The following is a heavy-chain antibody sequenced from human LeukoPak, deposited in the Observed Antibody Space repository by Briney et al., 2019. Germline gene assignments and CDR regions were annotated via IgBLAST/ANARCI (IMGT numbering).Heavy chain of an antibody. J-gene: IGHJ6*03. CDR2: IIPIFDTA. Sequence: GASVNVSSKASGGTFIIYAISWVRRAPGQGLVWMGGIIPIFDTANYAQKFQGRVTITTDEPTSTAYMELSSLRSEDTAVYYCASRTIFGRSDYYMDVWGKGTTVAASS. CDR3: ASRTIFGRSDYYMDV. CDR1: GGTFIIYA. V-gene: IGHV1-69*05. D-gene: IGHD3-3*01.